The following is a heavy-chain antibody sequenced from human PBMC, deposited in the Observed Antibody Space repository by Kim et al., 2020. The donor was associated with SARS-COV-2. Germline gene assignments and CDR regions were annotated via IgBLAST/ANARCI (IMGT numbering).Heavy chain of an antibody. CDR2: INHSGST. J-gene: IGHJ4*02. D-gene: IGHD6-13*01. CDR3: ARGPTRRITAAGYY. CDR1: GGSFSGYY. Sequence: SETLSLTCAVYGGSFSGYYWSWIRQPPGKGLEWIGEINHSGSTNYNPSLKSRVTISVDTSKNQFSLKLSSVTAADTAVYYCARGPTRRITAAGYYWGQGT. V-gene: IGHV4-34*01.